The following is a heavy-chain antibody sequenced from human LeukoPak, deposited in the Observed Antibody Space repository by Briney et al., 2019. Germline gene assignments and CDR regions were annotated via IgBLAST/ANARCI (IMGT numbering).Heavy chain of an antibody. Sequence: SETLSLTCAVYGGSFSGYYWSWIRQPPGKGLEWIGEINHSGSTNYNPSLKSRVTISVDTSKNQFSLKLSSVTAADTAVYYCARVFPWAVAGRRYFDYGAKETLVPVSS. CDR2: INHSGST. V-gene: IGHV4-34*01. CDR1: GGSFSGYY. CDR3: ARVFPWAVAGRRYFDY. D-gene: IGHD6-19*01. J-gene: IGHJ4*02.